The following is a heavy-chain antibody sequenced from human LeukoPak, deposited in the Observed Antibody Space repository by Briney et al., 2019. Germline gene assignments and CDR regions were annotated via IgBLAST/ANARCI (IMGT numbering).Heavy chain of an antibody. CDR3: ARRPYHDTNGRLSDV. CDR1: GFTFSAYA. CDR2: ISSSSDSI. J-gene: IGHJ6*02. V-gene: IGHV3-48*02. D-gene: IGHD3-22*01. Sequence: GGSLRLSCAASGFTFSAYAMNWVRQAPGKGLEWVSYISSSSDSIHYADSMKGRFTISRDNAKNSLFMQMNSLRDEDTAVYYCARRPYHDTNGRLSDVWGQGATVTVSS.